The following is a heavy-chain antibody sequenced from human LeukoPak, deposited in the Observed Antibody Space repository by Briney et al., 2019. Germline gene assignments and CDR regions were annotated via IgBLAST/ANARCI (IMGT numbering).Heavy chain of an antibody. V-gene: IGHV4-38-2*02. CDR3: ARVGIVVVTAGPRGVDY. CDR1: GYSISSGYY. CDR2: IYHSGST. D-gene: IGHD2-21*02. Sequence: SETLSLTCTVSGYSISSGYYWGWIRQPPAKGLEWIGCIYHSGSTYYSPSLKSRVTISLDTSKNQLSLKLSSVTAADTAVYYCARVGIVVVTAGPRGVDYWGQGTLVTVSS. J-gene: IGHJ4*02.